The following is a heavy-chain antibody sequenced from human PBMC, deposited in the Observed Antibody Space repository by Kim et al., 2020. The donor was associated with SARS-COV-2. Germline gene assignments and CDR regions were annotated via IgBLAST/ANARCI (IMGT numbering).Heavy chain of an antibody. CDR1: GYTFTSYG. Sequence: ASVKVSCKASGYTFTSYGISWVRQAPGQGLEWMGWISAYNGNTNYAQKLQGRVTMTTDTSTSTAYMELRSLRSDDTAVYYCARDDDDYYDSSGSFDYWGQGTLVTVSS. CDR2: ISAYNGNT. J-gene: IGHJ4*02. CDR3: ARDDDDYYDSSGSFDY. V-gene: IGHV1-18*01. D-gene: IGHD3-22*01.